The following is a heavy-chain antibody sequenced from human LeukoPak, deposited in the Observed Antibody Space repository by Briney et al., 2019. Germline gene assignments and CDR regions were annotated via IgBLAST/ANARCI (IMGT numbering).Heavy chain of an antibody. Sequence: ASVKVSCKPSGYTFTGYYLHWVRQAPGQGLEWMGWINPNSGGTNYAQKFQGRVTMTRDTSISTAYMELSRLTSDDTAVYYCAREPVDTPMVTSFDYWGQGTLVTVSS. CDR2: INPNSGGT. CDR1: GYTFTGYY. V-gene: IGHV1-2*02. D-gene: IGHD5-18*01. J-gene: IGHJ4*02. CDR3: AREPVDTPMVTSFDY.